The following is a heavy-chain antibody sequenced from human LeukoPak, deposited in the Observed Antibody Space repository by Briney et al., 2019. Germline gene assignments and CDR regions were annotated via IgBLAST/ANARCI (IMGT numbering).Heavy chain of an antibody. CDR3: VKGDTVTTRPNFDY. V-gene: IGHV3-48*03. J-gene: IGHJ4*02. CDR2: ISSSGSTI. Sequence: PGGSLRLSCAASGFTFSSYEMNWVRQAPGKGLEWVSYISSSGSTIYYADSVKGRFTISRDNAKNTLFLQMNTLRVEDTAIYYCVKGDTVTTRPNFDYWGQGTLVTVSS. D-gene: IGHD4-17*01. CDR1: GFTFSSYE.